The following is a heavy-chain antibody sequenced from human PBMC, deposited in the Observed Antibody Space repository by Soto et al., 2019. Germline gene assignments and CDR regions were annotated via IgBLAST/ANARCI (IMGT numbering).Heavy chain of an antibody. CDR2: ISSSSNYI. D-gene: IGHD2-8*01. J-gene: IGHJ3*02. CDR3: ARLGYCINGVCSALEAFDI. V-gene: IGHV3-21*01. Sequence: EVQLVESGGGLVKPGGSLRLSCAASGFIFSTYRMNWVRQAPGKGLEWVSSISSSSNYIYYADSVKGRFTISRDNAKNSLYLQMTSLRVEDTAVYYCARLGYCINGVCSALEAFDIWGQGTMVTVSS. CDR1: GFIFSTYR.